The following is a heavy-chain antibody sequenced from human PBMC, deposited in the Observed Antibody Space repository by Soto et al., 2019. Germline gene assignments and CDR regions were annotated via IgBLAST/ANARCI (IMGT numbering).Heavy chain of an antibody. CDR1: GFTFSTYA. V-gene: IGHV3-23*01. J-gene: IGHJ4*02. D-gene: IGHD1-26*01. CDR2: ISGSGGNT. CDR3: AKSSGSSGLSDYFAY. Sequence: LRLSCAASGFTFSTYAMSCVRQAPGKGLEWVSSISGSGGNTYYADSVKGRFTISRDNSKNTLYLQMDSLRAEDTAVYYCAKSSGSSGLSDYFAYWGQGTLVTVSS.